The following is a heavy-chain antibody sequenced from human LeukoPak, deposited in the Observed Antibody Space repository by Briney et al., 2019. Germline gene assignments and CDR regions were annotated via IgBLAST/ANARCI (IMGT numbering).Heavy chain of an antibody. V-gene: IGHV4-39*07. J-gene: IGHJ4*02. Sequence: SETLSLTCTVSGGSISSSSYYWSWIRQPPGKGLEWIGEINHSGSTNYNPSLKSRVTISVDTSKNQFSLKLSSVTAADTAVYYCARGYYYDSSGYYPVFDYWGQGTLATVSS. CDR1: GGSISSSSYY. CDR2: INHSGST. CDR3: ARGYYYDSSGYYPVFDY. D-gene: IGHD3-22*01.